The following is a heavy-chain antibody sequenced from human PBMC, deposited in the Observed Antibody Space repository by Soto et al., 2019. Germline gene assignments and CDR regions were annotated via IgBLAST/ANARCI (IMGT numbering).Heavy chain of an antibody. CDR3: GRDPHDPYSSSGGPFDP. D-gene: IGHD6-13*01. V-gene: IGHV1-69*12. Sequence: QVQLVQSGAEVKKPGSSVKVSCKASGGTFSSYAISWVRQAPGQGLEWMGGIIPIFGTANYAQKFKGRVTITADESTSTAYMELSSRGAEETAVYYCGRDPHDPYSSSGGPFDPWGQGTLVTVSS. J-gene: IGHJ5*02. CDR2: IIPIFGTA. CDR1: GGTFSSYA.